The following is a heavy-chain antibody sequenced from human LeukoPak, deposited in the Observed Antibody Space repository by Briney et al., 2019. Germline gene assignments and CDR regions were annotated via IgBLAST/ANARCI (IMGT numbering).Heavy chain of an antibody. CDR1: GGSISSYY. CDR3: ARAAVATITIDY. D-gene: IGHD5-12*01. J-gene: IGHJ4*02. CDR2: IYHSGST. Sequence: SETLSLTCTVSGGSISSYYWSWIRQPPGKGLEWIGSIYHSGSTYYNPSLKSRVTISMDTSKNQFSLKVRSVTAADTAVYYCARAAVATITIDYWGQGTLVTVSS. V-gene: IGHV4-38-2*02.